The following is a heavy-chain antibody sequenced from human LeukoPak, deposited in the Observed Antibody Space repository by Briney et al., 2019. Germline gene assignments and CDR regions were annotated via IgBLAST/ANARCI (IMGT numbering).Heavy chain of an antibody. CDR2: ISGSGGST. Sequence: TGGSLRLSCAASGFTFSSYAMSWVRQAPGKGLEWVSGISGSGGSTYYADSVKGRFTISRDNSKNTLYLQMNSLRAEDTAVYYCVKGGYYYDNSGYDYWGQGTLVTVSS. D-gene: IGHD3-22*01. CDR1: GFTFSSYA. CDR3: VKGGYYYDNSGYDY. V-gene: IGHV3-23*01. J-gene: IGHJ4*02.